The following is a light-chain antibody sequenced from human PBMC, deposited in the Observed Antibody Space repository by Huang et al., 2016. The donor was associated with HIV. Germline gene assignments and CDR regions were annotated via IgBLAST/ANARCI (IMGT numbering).Light chain of an antibody. V-gene: IGKV3-20*01. CDR1: QSVSSSY. J-gene: IGKJ1*01. CDR3: QQYGSSPRT. CDR2: GAS. Sequence: EIVLTQSPGTLSLSPGERVTLSCRASQSVSSSYLAWYQQKPGQAPRRLIYGASTRARGIPDRFSGSGSGTDFTLTISRLEPEDFAVYYCQQYGSSPRTFGQGTKVEIK.